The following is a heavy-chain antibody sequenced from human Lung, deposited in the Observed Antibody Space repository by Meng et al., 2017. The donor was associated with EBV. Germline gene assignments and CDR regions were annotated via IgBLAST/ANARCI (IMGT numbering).Heavy chain of an antibody. D-gene: IGHD2-21*02. J-gene: IGHJ4*02. CDR3: ARDLWPHIVVVTAPSEF. CDR1: AYTFSRYG. CDR2: ISTYNDNP. V-gene: IGHV1-18*01. Sequence: QAQLVDTGDEVRSTGASVKVPCKASAYTFSRYGCNWVRQAPGQGLEWLGWISTYNDNPQYAQKVQGRVTMTADTSTSTAYMELRSLTSDDTAVYYCARDLWPHIVVVTAPSEFWGQGTLVTVSS.